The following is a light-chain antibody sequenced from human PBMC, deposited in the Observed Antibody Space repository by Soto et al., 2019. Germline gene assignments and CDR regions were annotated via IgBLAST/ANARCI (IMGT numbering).Light chain of an antibody. CDR3: GSWDSILGAYV. V-gene: IGLV1-51*01. Sequence: QSVMTQPPSVSAAPGQKVTISCSGSSSNIGGNSVSWYQQLPGTAPKLLIYDDNKRPSGIPDRFSGSKSGTSATLGITGFQTGDEADYYCGSWDSILGAYVFGTGTKLTVL. CDR2: DDN. CDR1: SSNIGGNS. J-gene: IGLJ1*01.